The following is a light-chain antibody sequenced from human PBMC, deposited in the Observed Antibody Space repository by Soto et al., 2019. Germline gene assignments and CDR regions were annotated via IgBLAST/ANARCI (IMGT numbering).Light chain of an antibody. CDR1: QSISSW. CDR2: QAS. J-gene: IGKJ1*01. V-gene: IGKV1-5*03. CDR3: QQYNNYSPWT. Sequence: DIQMTQSPSTLSASVGDRVTITCRASQSISSWLAWYQQKPGKAPKLLIYQASSLENGVPSRFSGSGSGTEFTLTISSLQPDDVATYFCQQYNNYSPWTFGQGTKVEIK.